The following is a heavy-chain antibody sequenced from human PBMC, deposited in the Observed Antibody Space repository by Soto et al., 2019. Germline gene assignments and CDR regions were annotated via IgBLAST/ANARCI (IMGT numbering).Heavy chain of an antibody. CDR2: IYHSGST. J-gene: IGHJ5*02. V-gene: IGHV4-4*02. CDR3: ARRVLLWFGEVRGFDP. D-gene: IGHD3-10*01. Sequence: QVQLQESGPGLVKPSGTLSLTCAVSGGSISSSNWWSWVRQPPGKGLEWIGEIYHSGSTNYNPALKSRVTISVDKSKNQFSLKLSSVTATDTAVYDCARRVLLWFGEVRGFDPWGQGTLVAVSS. CDR1: GGSISSSNW.